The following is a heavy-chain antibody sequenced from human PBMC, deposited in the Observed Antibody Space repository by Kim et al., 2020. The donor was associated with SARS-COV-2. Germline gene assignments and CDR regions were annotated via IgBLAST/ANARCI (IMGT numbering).Heavy chain of an antibody. V-gene: IGHV4-31*03. CDR3: ARDRVHYGSGSYSCWFDP. Sequence: SETLSLTCTVSGGSISSGGYYWSWIRQHPGKGLEWIGYIYYSGSTYYNPSLKSRVTISVDTSKNQFSLKLSSVTAADTAVYYCARDRVHYGSGSYSCWFDPWGQGTLVTVSS. J-gene: IGHJ5*02. CDR1: GGSISSGGYY. CDR2: IYYSGST. D-gene: IGHD3-10*01.